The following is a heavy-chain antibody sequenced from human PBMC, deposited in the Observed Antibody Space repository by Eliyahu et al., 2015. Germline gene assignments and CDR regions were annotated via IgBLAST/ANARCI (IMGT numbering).Heavy chain of an antibody. Sequence: EVQLVESGGGLVQPGGSLRLSCAASGFTFSSYEMNWVRQAPGKGLEWVSYISSSGSTIYYADSVKGRFTISRDNAKNSLYLQMNILRAEDTAVYFCASCLTVAGTEDYWGQGTLVTVSS. CDR1: GFTFSSYE. J-gene: IGHJ4*02. D-gene: IGHD6-19*01. CDR2: ISSSGSTI. CDR3: ASCLTVAGTEDY. V-gene: IGHV3-48*03.